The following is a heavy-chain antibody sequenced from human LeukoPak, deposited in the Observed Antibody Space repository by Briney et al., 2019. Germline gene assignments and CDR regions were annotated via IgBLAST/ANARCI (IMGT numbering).Heavy chain of an antibody. CDR3: ARRWDDYVWGSYRPIDY. CDR2: IYHSGIT. CDR1: GYSITSGYY. D-gene: IGHD3-16*02. Sequence: SETLSLTCTVSGYSITSGYYWGWIRQPPGKGLEWIGIIYHSGITYYNPSLKSRVTISVDTSKNHFSLRLSSVTAADSAVYYCARRWDDYVWGSYRPIDYWGQGTLVTVSS. J-gene: IGHJ4*02. V-gene: IGHV4-38-2*02.